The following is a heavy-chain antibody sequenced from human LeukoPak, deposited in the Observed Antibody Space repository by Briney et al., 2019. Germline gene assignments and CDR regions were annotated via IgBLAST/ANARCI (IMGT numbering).Heavy chain of an antibody. Sequence: PSETLSLTCAVYGGSFSDYYWTWIRQPPGKGLEWIGEINHSGSTNYNPSLKSRVTISVDTSKNQFSLKLSSVTAADTAVYYCARVPGVYYDRLTGYGSGWFDPWGQGTLVTVSS. J-gene: IGHJ5*02. V-gene: IGHV4-34*01. D-gene: IGHD3-9*01. CDR2: INHSGST. CDR3: ARVPGVYYDRLTGYGSGWFDP. CDR1: GGSFSDYY.